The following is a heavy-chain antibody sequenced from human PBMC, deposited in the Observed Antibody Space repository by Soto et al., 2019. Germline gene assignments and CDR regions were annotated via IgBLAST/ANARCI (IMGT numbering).Heavy chain of an antibody. Sequence: GVSLRLPCAAAGVTFSNYWMHWVLQTPRKGLIWISRINDQGGSPTYADSVKGRFTISRDNVKNTLYLQMNSLRAEDTAVYYCARDLSYSSRWYKPPHWFDPCGQGTLVTVSS. CDR2: INDQGGSP. CDR1: GVTFSNYW. V-gene: IGHV3-74*01. J-gene: IGHJ5*02. D-gene: IGHD6-13*01. CDR3: ARDLSYSSRWYKPPHWFDP.